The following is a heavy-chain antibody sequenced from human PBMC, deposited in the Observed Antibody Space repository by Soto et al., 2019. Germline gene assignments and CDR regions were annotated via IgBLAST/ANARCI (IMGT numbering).Heavy chain of an antibody. CDR2: ISASGGST. V-gene: IGHV3-23*01. J-gene: IGHJ3*02. CDR3: AALGAFDI. D-gene: IGHD3-16*02. CDR1: GFSFNSYD. Sequence: GGSLRLSCVASGFSFNSYDMGWVRQAPGKGLEWVSGISASGGSTHYADSVKGRFTISRDNSKNTLYLQMNSLRAEDTAVYYCAALGAFDIWGQGTMVTVSS.